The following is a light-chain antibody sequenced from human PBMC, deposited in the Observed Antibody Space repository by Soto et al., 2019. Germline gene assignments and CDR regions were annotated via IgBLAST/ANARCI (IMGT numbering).Light chain of an antibody. CDR2: GVS. V-gene: IGKV3D-20*02. Sequence: EIVLTQSPGTVSLSPGERATLSCRASQSVTSSYLAWYQQEPGQAPRLLIYGVSSRATGIPDRFSGSGSGTDFTLTISSLEPEDFAVYYCQQRSTFGQGTRLEIK. J-gene: IGKJ5*01. CDR3: QQRST. CDR1: QSVTSSY.